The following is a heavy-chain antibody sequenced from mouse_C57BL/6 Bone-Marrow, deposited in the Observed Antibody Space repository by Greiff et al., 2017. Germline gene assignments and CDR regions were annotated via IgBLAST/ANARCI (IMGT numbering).Heavy chain of an antibody. CDR3: ARTGVYYYGSSYAMDY. V-gene: IGHV1-69*01. J-gene: IGHJ4*01. CDR1: GYTFTSYW. D-gene: IGHD1-1*01. Sequence: QVQLQQPGAELVMPGASVKLSCKASGYTFTSYWMHWVKQRPGQGLEWIGELDPSDSYTNYNQKFKGKSTLTVDTSSITAYMQLSSLTSEDSAVFYGARTGVYYYGSSYAMDYWGQGTSVTVSS. CDR2: LDPSDSYT.